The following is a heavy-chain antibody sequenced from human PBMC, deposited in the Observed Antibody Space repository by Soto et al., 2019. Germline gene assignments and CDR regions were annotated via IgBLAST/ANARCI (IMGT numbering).Heavy chain of an antibody. CDR3: ASSPRGYCSSTSCRELGNYYGMDV. V-gene: IGHV5-10-1*01. J-gene: IGHJ6*02. CDR1: RYSFTRLF. CDR2: IDPSDSYT. Sequence: PGESLIFSCQGSRYSFTRLFIRCVRQMPGNGLEWMGRIDPSDSYTNYSPSFQGHVTISADKSISTAYLQWSSLKASDTAMYYCASSPRGYCSSTSCRELGNYYGMDVWGQGTTVTVSS. D-gene: IGHD2-2*01.